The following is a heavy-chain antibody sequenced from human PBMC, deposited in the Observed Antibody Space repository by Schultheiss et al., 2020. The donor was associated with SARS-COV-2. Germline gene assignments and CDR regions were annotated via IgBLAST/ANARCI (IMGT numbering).Heavy chain of an antibody. Sequence: GESLKISCAASGFTFSSYGMHWVRQAPGKGLEWVAVISYDGSNKYYADSVKGRFTISRDNSKNTLYLQMNSLRAEDTAVYYCARGRVRGAAPSYYYGMDVWGQGTTVTVSS. CDR1: GFTFSSYG. CDR3: ARGRVRGAAPSYYYGMDV. V-gene: IGHV3-30*03. CDR2: ISYDGSNK. J-gene: IGHJ6*02. D-gene: IGHD3-10*01.